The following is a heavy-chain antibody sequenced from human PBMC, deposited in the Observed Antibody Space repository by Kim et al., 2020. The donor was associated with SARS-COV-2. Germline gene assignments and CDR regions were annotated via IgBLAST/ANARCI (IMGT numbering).Heavy chain of an antibody. CDR2: IYPGDSDT. J-gene: IGHJ4*02. D-gene: IGHD3-10*01. Sequence: GESLKISCKGSGYSFTSYWIGWVRQMPGKGLEWMGIIYPGDSDTRYSPSFQGQVTISADKSISTAYLQWSSLKASDTAMYYCARNVRMLHADIYYFDYWGQGTLVTVSS. CDR3: ARNVRMLHADIYYFDY. V-gene: IGHV5-51*01. CDR1: GYSFTSYW.